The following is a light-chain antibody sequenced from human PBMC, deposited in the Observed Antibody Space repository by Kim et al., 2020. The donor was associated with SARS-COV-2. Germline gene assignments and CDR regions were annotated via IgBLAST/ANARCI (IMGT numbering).Light chain of an antibody. CDR1: QSISIW. Sequence: DIQMTQSPSTLSASVGDRVTITCRASQSISIWLAWYQQKPGKAPNLLIYDASKLESGVPSRFSGSGSGTEFTLTISSLQPDDFATYYCQEYKSNSWTFGQGTKVDIK. CDR3: QEYKSNSWT. V-gene: IGKV1-5*01. CDR2: DAS. J-gene: IGKJ1*01.